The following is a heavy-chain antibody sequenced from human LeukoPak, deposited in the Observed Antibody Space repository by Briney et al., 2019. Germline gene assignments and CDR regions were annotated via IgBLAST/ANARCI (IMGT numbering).Heavy chain of an antibody. Sequence: QPGRSLRLSCAASGFTFSNYGMHWVRQAPGKGLEWVAVVANDGRDKRYADSVKGRFTISRDNSKNTVYLQMNSLRAEDTAVYYCAKDHNVAAAGYYFDYWGQGTLVTVSS. CDR3: AKDHNVAAAGYYFDY. J-gene: IGHJ4*02. CDR2: VANDGRDK. V-gene: IGHV3-30*18. D-gene: IGHD6-13*01. CDR1: GFTFSNYG.